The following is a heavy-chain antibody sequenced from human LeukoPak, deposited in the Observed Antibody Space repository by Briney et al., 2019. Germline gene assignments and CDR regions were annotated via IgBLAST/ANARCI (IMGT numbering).Heavy chain of an antibody. CDR1: GGSISSGGYY. J-gene: IGHJ5*02. CDR3: ARSTSGSLPLDP. Sequence: SGTLSLTCTVSGGSISSGGYYWSWIRQHPGKGLEWIGYIYYSGSTYFNPSLKSRVTISVDTSKNQFSLKLSSVTAADTAVYYCARSTSGSLPLDPWGQGTLVTVSS. CDR2: IYYSGST. V-gene: IGHV4-31*03. D-gene: IGHD3-3*01.